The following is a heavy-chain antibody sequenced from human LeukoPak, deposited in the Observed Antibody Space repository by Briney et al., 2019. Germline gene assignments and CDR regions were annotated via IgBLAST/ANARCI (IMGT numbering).Heavy chain of an antibody. D-gene: IGHD3-22*01. V-gene: IGHV4-39*01. Sequence: PSETLSLTCTVSGGSISSSRYYWGWIRQPPGKGLVWIGSIYYSGSTYYNPSLKSRVTISVDTSKNQFSLKLSSVTAADTAVYYCATLSSGYSPYFDYWGQGTLVTVSS. J-gene: IGHJ4*02. CDR2: IYYSGST. CDR3: ATLSSGYSPYFDY. CDR1: GGSISSSRYY.